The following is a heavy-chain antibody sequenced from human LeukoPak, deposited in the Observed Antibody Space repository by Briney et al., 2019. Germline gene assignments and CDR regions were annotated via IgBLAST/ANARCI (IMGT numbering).Heavy chain of an antibody. CDR2: IYHSGST. D-gene: IGHD1-1*01. J-gene: IGHJ4*02. Sequence: SETLSLTCTVSGYSISSAYYWGWIRQPPGKGLEWIGSIYHSGSTYYNPSLKSRVTISLDTSKNQFSLKLSSVTAADTAVHYCARGRYNWNFDYWGQGTLVTVSS. CDR3: ARGRYNWNFDY. V-gene: IGHV4-38-2*02. CDR1: GYSISSAYY.